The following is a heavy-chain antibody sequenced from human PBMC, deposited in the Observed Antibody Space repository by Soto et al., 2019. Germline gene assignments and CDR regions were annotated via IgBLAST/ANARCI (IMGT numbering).Heavy chain of an antibody. J-gene: IGHJ4*02. CDR3: ARLSDDYGGDSVDY. CDR1: GASFNAYY. V-gene: IGHV4-34*01. CDR2: INHSGIT. Sequence: QVHLQQWGAGLLNPSETLSLTCVVHGASFNAYYWTWIRQPPGKGLEWIGEINHSGITNYTPSLQSRVTITVDSSKTQFSLTLKSLTAADTGVYYCARLSDDYGGDSVDYWGQGTLVTVSS. D-gene: IGHD4-17*01.